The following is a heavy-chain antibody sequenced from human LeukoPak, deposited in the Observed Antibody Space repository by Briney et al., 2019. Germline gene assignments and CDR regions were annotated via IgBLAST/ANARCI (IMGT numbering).Heavy chain of an antibody. CDR2: IYYSGST. D-gene: IGHD2-2*01. CDR3: ARRSEYHWFDP. CDR1: GGXISSGGYY. J-gene: IGHJ5*02. V-gene: IGHV4-31*03. Sequence: SETLSLTCTVSGGXISSGGYYWSWIRQHPGKGLEWIGYIYYSGSTYYNPSLKSRVTISVDTSRNQFSLRLSSVTAADTAVYYCARRSEYHWFDPWGQGTLVTVSS.